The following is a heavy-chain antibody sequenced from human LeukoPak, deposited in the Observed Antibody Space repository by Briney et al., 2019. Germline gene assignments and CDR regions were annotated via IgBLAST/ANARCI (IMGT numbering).Heavy chain of an antibody. CDR1: GFTFSRYS. D-gene: IGHD1-1*01. V-gene: IGHV3-48*02. J-gene: IGHJ4*02. Sequence: GGSLRLSCAASGFTFSRYSINWVRQAPGKGLEWVSYISNSRSTIYYANSAKGRFTISRDNANNSLFLQMNSLRDEDTAVYYCARESEGGTTIDFWGQGTLVTVSS. CDR2: ISNSRSTI. CDR3: ARESEGGTTIDF.